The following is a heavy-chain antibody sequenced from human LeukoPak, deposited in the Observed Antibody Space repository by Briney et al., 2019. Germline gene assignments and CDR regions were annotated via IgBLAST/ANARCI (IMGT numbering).Heavy chain of an antibody. D-gene: IGHD3-10*01. CDR1: GYTFTSYD. CDR3: AREVSGGGKDY. V-gene: IGHV1-8*02. Sequence: ASVKVSCKASGYTFTSYDINWVRQATGQGLEWMGWMNPNSGNTGYAQKFQGRVTMTRDTSTSTVYMELSSLRSEDTAVYYCAREVSGGGKDYWGQGTLVTVSS. J-gene: IGHJ4*02. CDR2: MNPNSGNT.